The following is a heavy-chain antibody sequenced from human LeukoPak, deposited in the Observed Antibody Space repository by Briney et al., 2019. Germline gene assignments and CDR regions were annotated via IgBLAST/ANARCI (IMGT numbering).Heavy chain of an antibody. D-gene: IGHD5-24*01. CDR3: ARDKFPGVWDKMATMMGY. CDR1: RGTLRRYA. J-gene: IGHJ4*02. Sequence: VHVSRMDSRGTLRRYAISGVRQAPRRGREWMGRIFPIFGIANYAQKFQGRVTITADKSTSTAYMELSSLRSEDTAVYYCARDKFPGVWDKMATMMGYWGQGTLVTVSS. V-gene: IGHV1-69*10. CDR2: IFPIFGIA.